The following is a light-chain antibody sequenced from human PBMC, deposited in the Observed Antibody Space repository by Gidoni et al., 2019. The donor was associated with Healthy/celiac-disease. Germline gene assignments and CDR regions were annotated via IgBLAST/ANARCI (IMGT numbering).Light chain of an antibody. CDR2: GAS. V-gene: IGKV3-15*01. CDR3: QQYNNWPPV. J-gene: IGKJ1*01. Sequence: EIVMTQSPATLSVSPGERATRSCRASQSVSSNLAWYQQKPGQAPRLLIYGASTRATGIPARFSGSGSGTEFTLTISSLQSEDFAVYYCQQYNNWPPVFXXXTKVEIK. CDR1: QSVSSN.